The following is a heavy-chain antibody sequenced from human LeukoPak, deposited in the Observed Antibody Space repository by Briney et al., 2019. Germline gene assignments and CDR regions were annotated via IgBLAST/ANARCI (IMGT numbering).Heavy chain of an antibody. CDR1: GGTFSSYA. CDR2: INPNSGGT. V-gene: IGHV1-2*02. D-gene: IGHD3-3*01. J-gene: IGHJ3*02. CDR3: ARTTIFGVVSHDAFDI. Sequence: ASVKVSCKASGGTFSSYAISWVRQAPGQGLEWMGWINPNSGGTNYAQKFQGRVTMTRDTSISTAYMELSRLRSDDTAVYYCARTTIFGVVSHDAFDIWGQGTMVTVSS.